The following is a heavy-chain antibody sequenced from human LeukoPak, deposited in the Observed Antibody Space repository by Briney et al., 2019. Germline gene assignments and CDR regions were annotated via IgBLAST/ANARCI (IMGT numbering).Heavy chain of an antibody. Sequence: GGSLTLSCVVSGFNFDNFAMHWVRQPLGKGLEWVAVISHDGRTKYYADSMKGRITISRDNSKNTLFLQMNNLRSEDTAVYFCARPSPPGDGYNPPDHWGQGTLVTVSS. CDR2: ISHDGRTK. V-gene: IGHV3-30*04. J-gene: IGHJ4*02. CDR3: ARPSPPGDGYNPPDH. D-gene: IGHD5-24*01. CDR1: GFNFDNFA.